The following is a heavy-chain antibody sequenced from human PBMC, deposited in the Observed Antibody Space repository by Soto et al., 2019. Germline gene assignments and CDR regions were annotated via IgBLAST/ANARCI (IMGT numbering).Heavy chain of an antibody. D-gene: IGHD1-26*01. CDR2: ISGSGGST. J-gene: IGHJ5*02. CDR1: GFTFSSYS. V-gene: IGHV3-23*01. Sequence: LRLSCAASGFTFSSYSMSWVRQAPGKGLEWVSAISGSGGSTYYADSVKGRFTISRDNSKNTLYLQMNSLRAEDTAVYYCAKEEWELMDGSWFDPWGQGTLVTVSS. CDR3: AKEEWELMDGSWFDP.